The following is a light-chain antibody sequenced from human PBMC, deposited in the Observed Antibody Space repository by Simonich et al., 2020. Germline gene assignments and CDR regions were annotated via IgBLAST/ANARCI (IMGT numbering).Light chain of an antibody. V-gene: IGKV1-8*01. Sequence: AIRMTQSPSSLSASTGDRVTITCRATKGISSYLAWYQQKPGKAPKLLIYAASTLKSGFPSRFSGSGSGTDFTLTISCLQSEDFATYYCQQYYSYPRTFGQGTKVEIK. CDR1: KGISSY. CDR3: QQYYSYPRT. J-gene: IGKJ1*01. CDR2: AAS.